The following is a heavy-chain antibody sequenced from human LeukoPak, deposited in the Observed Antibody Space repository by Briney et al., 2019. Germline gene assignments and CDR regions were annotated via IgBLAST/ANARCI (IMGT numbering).Heavy chain of an antibody. Sequence: GGSLRLSCSASGFNFSTYWMTWVRQVPGKGLEGLANIKEDGSEIYYVDAVKGRFSISRDNAKTSLYLQMNNLSVADTAVYYCVTDQTGRHPYFFGYWGQGTLVTVSS. CDR2: IKEDGSEI. CDR3: VTDQTGRHPYFFGY. CDR1: GFNFSTYW. D-gene: IGHD3-10*01. V-gene: IGHV3-7*01. J-gene: IGHJ4*02.